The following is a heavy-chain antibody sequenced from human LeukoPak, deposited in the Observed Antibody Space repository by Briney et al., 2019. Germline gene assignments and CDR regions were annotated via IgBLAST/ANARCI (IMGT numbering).Heavy chain of an antibody. Sequence: GGTLRLSCAASGFTFSSFGMSWVRQAPGKGLEWVSYISSSGSTIYYADSVKGRFTISRDNAKNSLYLQMNSLRAEDTAVYYCAELGITMIGGVWGKGTTVTISS. D-gene: IGHD3-10*02. V-gene: IGHV3-48*04. J-gene: IGHJ6*04. CDR1: GFTFSSFG. CDR3: AELGITMIGGV. CDR2: ISSSGSTI.